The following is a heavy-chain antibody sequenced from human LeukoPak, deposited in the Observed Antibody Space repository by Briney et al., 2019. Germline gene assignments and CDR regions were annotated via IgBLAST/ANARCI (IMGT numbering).Heavy chain of an antibody. Sequence: PSETLSLTCTVPGGSISSSSYYWGWIRQPPGKGLEWIGSIYYSGSTNYNPSLKSRVIISVDTSKNQFSLKLSPVTAADTAVYYCARVGIDYSGNIIKYYFDYWGQGTLVTVSS. D-gene: IGHD4-23*01. J-gene: IGHJ4*02. CDR3: ARVGIDYSGNIIKYYFDY. V-gene: IGHV4-39*07. CDR1: GGSISSSSYY. CDR2: IYYSGST.